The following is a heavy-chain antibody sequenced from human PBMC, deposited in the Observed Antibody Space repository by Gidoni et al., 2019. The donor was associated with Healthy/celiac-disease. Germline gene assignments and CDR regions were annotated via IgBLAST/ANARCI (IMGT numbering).Heavy chain of an antibody. V-gene: IGHV3-30*03. D-gene: IGHD6-19*01. CDR2: ISYDGSNK. J-gene: IGHJ4*02. Sequence: QVQLVESGGGVVQPGRSLRLSCAASGLPFSSYGMHWVRQAPGKGLEWVAVISYDGSNKYYADSVKGRFTISRDNSKNTLYLQMNSLRAEDTAVYYCATNQEQWLVIPYWGQGTLVTVSS. CDR3: ATNQEQWLVIPY. CDR1: GLPFSSYG.